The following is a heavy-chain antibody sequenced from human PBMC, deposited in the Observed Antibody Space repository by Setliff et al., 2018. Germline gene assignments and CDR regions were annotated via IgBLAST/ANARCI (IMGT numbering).Heavy chain of an antibody. CDR1: GFSLSTSGVG. Sequence: ASGPTLVNPTQTLTLTCTFSGFSLSTSGVGVGWIRQPPGKALEWLALIYWDDDKRYSPSLKSRLTITKDTSKKQVVLTMTNMYPADTATYYCARSTYYYDRSGYYRHYFDSWGLGTLVTVSS. V-gene: IGHV2-5*02. J-gene: IGHJ4*02. CDR3: ARSTYYYDRSGYYRHYFDS. CDR2: IYWDDDK. D-gene: IGHD3-22*01.